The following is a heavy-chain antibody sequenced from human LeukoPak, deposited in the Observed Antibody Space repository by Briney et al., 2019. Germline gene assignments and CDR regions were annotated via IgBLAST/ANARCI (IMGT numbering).Heavy chain of an antibody. CDR1: GDSISSGSYY. V-gene: IGHV4-61*02. Sequence: PSETLSLTCSVSGDSISSGSYYWRWIRQPAGKGLEWIGRIYTNWSTNYIPSRKSRLTLSVDTSKNQFSLRLSSVTAADTAVYYCARRTTYFGGRRSESPSCFDYWGQGTLVTVSS. D-gene: IGHD3-16*01. J-gene: IGHJ4*02. CDR3: ARRTTYFGGRRSESPSCFDY. CDR2: IYTNWST.